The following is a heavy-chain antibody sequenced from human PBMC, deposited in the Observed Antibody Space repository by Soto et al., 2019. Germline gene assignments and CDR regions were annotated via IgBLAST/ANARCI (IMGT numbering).Heavy chain of an antibody. J-gene: IGHJ5*02. CDR2: ISSSSSYI. CDR1: GFTFSSYS. Sequence: EVQLVESGGGLVKPGGSLRLSCAASGFTFSSYSMNWVRQAPGKGLEWVSSISSSSSYIYYADSVKGRFTISRDNAKNSLYRQMNSLRAEDTAVYYCARDSLGYCSSTSCYAGWFDPWGQGTLVTVSS. CDR3: ARDSLGYCSSTSCYAGWFDP. D-gene: IGHD2-2*01. V-gene: IGHV3-21*01.